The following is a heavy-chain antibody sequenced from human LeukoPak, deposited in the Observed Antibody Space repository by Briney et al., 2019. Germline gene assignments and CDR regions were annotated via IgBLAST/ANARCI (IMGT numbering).Heavy chain of an antibody. CDR3: ARDSFYASDQ. J-gene: IGHJ5*02. V-gene: IGHV3-7*01. CDR2: IKEDGSEK. CDR1: GFTFRTYW. D-gene: IGHD3-16*01. Sequence: GGSPRLSCAASGFTFRTYWMSWVRQAPGKGLEWVANIKEDGSEKYYVGSVKGRFTIFRDNAKNSLFLQMNSLRAEDTAVYYCARDSFYASDQWGQGTLVTVSS.